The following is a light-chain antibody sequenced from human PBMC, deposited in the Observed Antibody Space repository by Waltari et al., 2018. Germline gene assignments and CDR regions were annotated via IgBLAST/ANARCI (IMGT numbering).Light chain of an antibody. J-gene: IGLJ1*01. CDR1: SSDVGAYTY. V-gene: IGLV2-14*01. Sequence: QSALTQPASVSGSPGQSITVSCTGTSSDVGAYTYVSWYQHHAGKAPKLIISEVTNRPSGVSDRFSGSKSGNTASLTISGLQAEDEADYYCNSYTRSAVYVFVTGTTVTVL. CDR2: EVT. CDR3: NSYTRSAVYV.